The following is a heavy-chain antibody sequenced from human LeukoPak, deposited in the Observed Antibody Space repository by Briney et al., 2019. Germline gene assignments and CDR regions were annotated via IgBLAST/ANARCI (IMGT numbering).Heavy chain of an antibody. CDR2: INTDGSKT. CDR3: ASDFLHLGG. Sequence: GGSLRLSCAASGFTFSSYGLHWVGQAPGEGLVGVSGINTDGSKTNYADSVKRRFTISRDNPQNPLYLQMRSLLAEDTAVYYCASDFLHLGGWGQGTMVTVSS. CDR1: GFTFSSYG. J-gene: IGHJ3*01. V-gene: IGHV3-74*01. D-gene: IGHD3-16*01.